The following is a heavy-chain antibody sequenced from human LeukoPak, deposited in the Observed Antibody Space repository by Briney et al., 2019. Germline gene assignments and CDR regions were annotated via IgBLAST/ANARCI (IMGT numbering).Heavy chain of an antibody. D-gene: IGHD4-17*01. CDR2: ISAYNGNT. V-gene: IGHV1-18*04. CDR1: GYTFTGYY. Sequence: GASVKVSCKASGYTFTGYYMHWVRQAPGQGLEWMGWISAYNGNTNYAQKLQGRVTMTTDTSTSTAYMELRSLRSDDTAVYYCARNRRAMTTVTPEFDYWGQGTLVTVSS. J-gene: IGHJ4*02. CDR3: ARNRRAMTTVTPEFDY.